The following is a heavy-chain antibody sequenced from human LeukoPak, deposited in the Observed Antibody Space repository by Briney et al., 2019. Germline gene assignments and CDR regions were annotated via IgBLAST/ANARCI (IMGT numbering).Heavy chain of an antibody. CDR2: ISGRGGRT. V-gene: IGHV3-23*01. Sequence: PGGSLRLSCAASGFTFSSYAMSWVRQAPGKGREWVSAISGRGGRTYYADSGKGGLPLSRANSKNKLYLQMNSMRAEDTAVYYCAKDAYGSGSPWYFDYWGQGTLVTVSS. J-gene: IGHJ4*02. CDR1: GFTFSSYA. CDR3: AKDAYGSGSPWYFDY. D-gene: IGHD3-10*01.